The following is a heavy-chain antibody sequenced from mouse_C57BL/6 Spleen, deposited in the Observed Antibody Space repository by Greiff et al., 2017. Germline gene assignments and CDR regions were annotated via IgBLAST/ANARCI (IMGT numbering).Heavy chain of an antibody. V-gene: IGHV1-80*01. J-gene: IGHJ2*01. Sequence: VQLQQSGAELVKPGASVKISCKASGYAFSSYWMNWVKQRPGKGLEWIGQIYPGDGDTNYNGKFKGKATLTADKSSSTAYMQLSSLTSEDSAVYLCARGDYGSYFDDWGQGTTLTVSS. D-gene: IGHD2-1*01. CDR3: ARGDYGSYFDD. CDR1: GYAFSSYW. CDR2: IYPGDGDT.